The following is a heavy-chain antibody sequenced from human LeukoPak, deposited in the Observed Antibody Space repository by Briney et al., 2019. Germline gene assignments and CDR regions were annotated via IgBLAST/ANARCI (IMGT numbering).Heavy chain of an antibody. J-gene: IGHJ5*02. V-gene: IGHV3-48*04. Sequence: PGGSLRLSCAVSGFTFSSYSMNWVRQAPGKGLEWISYIGATVTTIYYAASVKGRVTISRDNAKNSLYLQMNSLRAEDTAVYYCARVRGATHHNWFDPWGQGTLVTVSS. D-gene: IGHD5-24*01. CDR3: ARVRGATHHNWFDP. CDR2: IGATVTTI. CDR1: GFTFSSYS.